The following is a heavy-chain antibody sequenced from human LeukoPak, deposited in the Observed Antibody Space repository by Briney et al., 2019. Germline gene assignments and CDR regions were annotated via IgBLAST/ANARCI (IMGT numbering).Heavy chain of an antibody. CDR3: ARDFDSYNWFDP. Sequence: GGSLRLSCAASGFTVSSNYMSGVRQAPGKGLEWVSVIYSGGSTYYADSVKGRFTISRDNSKNTLYLQMNSLRAEDTAVYYCARDFDSYNWFDPWGQGTLVTVSS. V-gene: IGHV3-66*02. CDR2: IYSGGST. J-gene: IGHJ5*02. D-gene: IGHD3-3*01. CDR1: GFTVSSNY.